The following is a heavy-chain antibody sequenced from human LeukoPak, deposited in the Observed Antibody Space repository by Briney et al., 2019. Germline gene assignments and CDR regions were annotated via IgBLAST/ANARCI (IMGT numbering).Heavy chain of an antibody. Sequence: GGSLRLSCAASGFTFRSYAVHWVRQAPGRGLEWVAVVSYDGSNKYYTDSVRGRFTISRDNSKNTPYLQMNSLRAEDTAVYYCAKDQADYDFWSGYPFDYWGQGTLVTVSS. V-gene: IGHV3-30*07. CDR2: VSYDGSNK. J-gene: IGHJ4*02. CDR3: AKDQADYDFWSGYPFDY. D-gene: IGHD3-3*01. CDR1: GFTFRSYA.